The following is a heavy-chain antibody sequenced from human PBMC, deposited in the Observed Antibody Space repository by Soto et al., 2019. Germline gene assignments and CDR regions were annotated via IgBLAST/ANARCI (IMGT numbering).Heavy chain of an antibody. D-gene: IGHD3-3*01. J-gene: IGHJ6*02. V-gene: IGHV3-23*01. CDR1: GFTFSSYA. CDR2: VSGSGGST. CDR3: ATHGDLLEWFYYGMDV. Sequence: EVQLLESGGGLVQPGGSLRLSCAASGFTFSSYAMSWVRQAPGKGLEWVSAVSGSGGSTYYADSVKGRFTISSDNSKNTLYLQRTSLRAADTAVYYCATHGDLLEWFYYGMDVWGQGTTVTVS.